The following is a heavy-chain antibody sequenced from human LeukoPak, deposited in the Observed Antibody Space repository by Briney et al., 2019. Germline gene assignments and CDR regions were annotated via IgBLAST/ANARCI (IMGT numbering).Heavy chain of an antibody. CDR1: GGSISSHY. Sequence: SETLSLTCTVSGGSISSHYWSWIRQPPGKGLEWIGYIYYSGSTNYNPSLKSRVTISVDTSKNQFSLKLSSVTAADTAVYYCARDYYDSSDYYFGYYYYYYMDVWGKGTTVTVSS. D-gene: IGHD3-22*01. V-gene: IGHV4-59*11. CDR3: ARDYYDSSDYYFGYYYYYYMDV. CDR2: IYYSGST. J-gene: IGHJ6*03.